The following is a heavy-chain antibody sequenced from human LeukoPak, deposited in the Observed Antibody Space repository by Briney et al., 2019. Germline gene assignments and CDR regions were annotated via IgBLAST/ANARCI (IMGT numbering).Heavy chain of an antibody. CDR1: GFTFSSYA. CDR2: ISSNGGST. J-gene: IGHJ3*02. CDR3: AGSISSSWYWGGAFDI. D-gene: IGHD6-13*01. V-gene: IGHV3-64*01. Sequence: AGGSLRLSCAAPGFTFSSYAMHWVRQAPGKGLEYVSAISSNGGSTYYANSVKGRFTISRDNSKNTLYLQMGSLRAEDMAVYYCAGSISSSWYWGGAFDIWGQGTMVTVSS.